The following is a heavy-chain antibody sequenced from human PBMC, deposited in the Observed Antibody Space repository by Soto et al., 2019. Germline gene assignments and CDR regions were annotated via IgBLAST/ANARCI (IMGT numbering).Heavy chain of an antibody. D-gene: IGHD1-20*01. CDR1: GFTFSIFA. CDR2: IGGGDHDR. J-gene: IGHJ3*02. V-gene: IGHV3-23*01. Sequence: EVQLLESGGGLVQPGGSLRLSCAASGFTFSIFAMSWVRQAPGKGLEWVSSIGGGDHDRYYTDSVRGRFTISRDNCKNTVFLQMNSLRAEDTAIYYCVKDRMDHNSVWDPFDIWGQGTMVTVSS. CDR3: VKDRMDHNSVWDPFDI.